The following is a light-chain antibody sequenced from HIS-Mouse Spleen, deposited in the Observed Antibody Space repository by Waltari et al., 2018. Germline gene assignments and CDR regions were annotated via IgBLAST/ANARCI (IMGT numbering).Light chain of an antibody. J-gene: IGLJ2*01. CDR1: NLGSKN. Sequence: SYELPQPLSVSVALGQTARITCGGNNLGSKNVHWYQQKPGQAPGLVIYRDSNRPSGIPERFSGSNSGNTATLTISRAQAGDEADYYCQVWDSSTVVFGGGTKLTVL. V-gene: IGLV3-9*01. CDR3: QVWDSSTVV. CDR2: RDS.